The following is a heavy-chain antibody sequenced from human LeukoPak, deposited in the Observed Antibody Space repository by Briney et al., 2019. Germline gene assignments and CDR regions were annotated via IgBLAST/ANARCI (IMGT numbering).Heavy chain of an antibody. V-gene: IGHV4-34*01. CDR3: ARARGVISARPDY. Sequence: SETLSLTCAVYGGSFSGYYWSWIRQPPGKGLEWIGEINHSGSTNYNPSLKSRVTISVDTSKNQFSLKLSSVTAADTAVYYCARARGVISARPDYWGQGTLVTVSS. J-gene: IGHJ4*02. CDR2: INHSGST. CDR1: GGSFSGYY. D-gene: IGHD3-10*01.